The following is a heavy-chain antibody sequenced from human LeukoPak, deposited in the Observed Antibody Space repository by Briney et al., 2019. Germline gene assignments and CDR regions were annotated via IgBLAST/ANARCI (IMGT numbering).Heavy chain of an antibody. D-gene: IGHD6-19*01. CDR2: ISGGGGST. V-gene: IGHV3-23*01. CDR3: AKDRRSSSWYAGDFDY. J-gene: IGHJ4*02. Sequence: PGGSLRLSCAASGFNFGSYGLSWVRQAPGKGLEWVSSISGGGGSTYYADSVKGRFTISRDNSKNTLYLQMNSLRAEDTAVYYCAKDRRSSSWYAGDFDYWGQGTLVTVSS. CDR1: GFNFGSYG.